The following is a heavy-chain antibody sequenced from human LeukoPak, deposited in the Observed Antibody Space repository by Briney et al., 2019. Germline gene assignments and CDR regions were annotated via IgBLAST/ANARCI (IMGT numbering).Heavy chain of an antibody. CDR3: ARGLAYYDFWSGYYPNNQNYYGMDV. D-gene: IGHD3-3*01. CDR1: GGSFSGYY. J-gene: IGHJ6*02. CDR2: INHSGST. Sequence: GTLSLTCAVYGGSFSGYYWGWIRQPPGKGLEWIGEINHSGSTNYNPSLKSRVTISVDTSKNQFSLKLSSVTAADTAVYYCARGLAYYDFWSGYYPNNQNYYGMDVWGQGTTVTVSS. V-gene: IGHV4-34*01.